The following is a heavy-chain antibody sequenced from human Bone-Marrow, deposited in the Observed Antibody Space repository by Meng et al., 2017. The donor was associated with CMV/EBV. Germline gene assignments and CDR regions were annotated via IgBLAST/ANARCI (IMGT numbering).Heavy chain of an antibody. Sequence: LNSSGYTCTSSVLYWVRQAPGQRIEWMGWIIVGNGNTKYSQKFQGRVTITRDTSASTAYMELSSLRSEDTAVYYCARRIAAAGLDYWGQGTLVTVSS. J-gene: IGHJ4*02. V-gene: IGHV1-3*01. D-gene: IGHD6-13*01. CDR3: ARRIAAAGLDY. CDR1: GYTCTSSV. CDR2: IIVGNGNT.